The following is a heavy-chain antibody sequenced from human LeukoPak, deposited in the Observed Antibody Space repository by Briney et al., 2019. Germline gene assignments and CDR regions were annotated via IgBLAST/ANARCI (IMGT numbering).Heavy chain of an antibody. CDR2: ISGSGGST. J-gene: IGHJ4*02. D-gene: IGHD2-2*01. CDR3: AKSHHCSSTTCSGTDY. CDR1: GFSFSRYA. Sequence: GSLRLSCAASGFSFSRYAMSWVRQAPGKGLEWVSAISGSGGSTYYADSVKGRFTISRDNSKNTLYLQMSSLRAEDTAVYYCAKSHHCSSTTCSGTDYWGQGTLVTVSS. V-gene: IGHV3-23*01.